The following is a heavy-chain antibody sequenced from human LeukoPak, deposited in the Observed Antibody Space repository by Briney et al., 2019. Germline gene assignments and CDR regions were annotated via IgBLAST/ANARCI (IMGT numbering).Heavy chain of an antibody. D-gene: IGHD3-9*01. V-gene: IGHV3-23*01. CDR2: ISGRGGRT. CDR1: GFPFTTYA. CDR3: AKSTWFDYFDY. J-gene: IGHJ4*02. Sequence: GGSLRLSCAASGFPFTTYAMSWVRQAPGKGLEWVSAISGRGGRTYYADSVKGRFTISRDNSENTLYLQMNRLRADDTAIYYCAKSTWFDYFDYWGQGTLVTISS.